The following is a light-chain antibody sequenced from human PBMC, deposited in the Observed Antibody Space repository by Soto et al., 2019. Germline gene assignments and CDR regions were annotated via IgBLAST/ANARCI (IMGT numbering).Light chain of an antibody. CDR3: TSYTTRRLYV. CDR1: SSVVGAYEY. V-gene: IGLV2-14*03. Sequence: QSALTQPASVSGSPGQSITISCTGTSSVVGAYEYVSWYQQHPGKAPKLLIYDVSNRPSGVSTRFSGSKSGNTASLTISGLQAEDEGDYYCTSYTTRRLYVFGTGTKGTVL. J-gene: IGLJ1*01. CDR2: DVS.